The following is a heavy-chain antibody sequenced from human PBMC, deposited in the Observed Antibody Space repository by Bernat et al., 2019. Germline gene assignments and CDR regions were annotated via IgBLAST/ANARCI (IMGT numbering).Heavy chain of an antibody. Sequence: VHLVESGGALVQPGGSLRLSCAASGFTFSTYWMHWVRQTPGKGLVWVSRINDDGGNKNYPDSVKGRFTISRDNAKDTLYLQMNSLRAEDTAVYYCARVGGGSSGYVNWFDPWGQGTLVTVSS. V-gene: IGHV3-74*02. J-gene: IGHJ5*02. D-gene: IGHD3-22*01. CDR2: INDDGGNK. CDR3: ARVGGGSSGYVNWFDP. CDR1: GFTFSTYW.